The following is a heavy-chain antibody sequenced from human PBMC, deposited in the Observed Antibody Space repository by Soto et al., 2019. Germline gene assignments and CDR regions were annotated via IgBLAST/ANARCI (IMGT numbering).Heavy chain of an antibody. V-gene: IGHV3-11*01. D-gene: IGHD4-4*01. Sequence: GGSLRLSCEASGFTFSAHYMSWVRQAPGKGLEWVSHISGSGDTIYYADSVKGRFTISSDNAKNSLYLQMNSLRAEDTAVYYCARDRQPSSYIGLDVWGQGTTVTASS. CDR2: ISGSGDTI. CDR3: ARDRQPSSYIGLDV. J-gene: IGHJ6*02. CDR1: GFTFSAHY.